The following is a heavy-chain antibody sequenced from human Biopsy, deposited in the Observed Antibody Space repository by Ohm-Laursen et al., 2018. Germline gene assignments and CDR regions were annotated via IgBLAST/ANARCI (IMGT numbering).Heavy chain of an antibody. CDR2: LWYDGSSE. V-gene: IGHV3-33*01. J-gene: IGHJ6*02. D-gene: IGHD1-26*01. CDR1: GFTFSVYA. Sequence: SLRLSCAASGFTFSVYAMHWVRQAPGKGLAWVAILWYDGSSEYYADSVKGRFTISRDNSKNTVYLEMNSLRAEDTAVYFCARDPIVGSKADGMDVWGQGTTVTVSS. CDR3: ARDPIVGSKADGMDV.